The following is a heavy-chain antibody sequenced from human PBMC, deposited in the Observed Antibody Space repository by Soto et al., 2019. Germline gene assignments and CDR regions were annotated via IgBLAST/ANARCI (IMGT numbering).Heavy chain of an antibody. J-gene: IGHJ6*03. CDR2: IYSGGST. CDR1: GFTVSSNY. CDR3: AREVGSRTLYYYYMDV. D-gene: IGHD3-10*01. Sequence: GSLRLSCAASGFTVSSNYMSWVRQAPGKGLEWVSVIYSGGSTYYADSVKGRFTISRHNSKNTLYLQMNSLRAEDTAVYYCAREVGSRTLYYYYMDVWGKGTTVTVSS. V-gene: IGHV3-53*04.